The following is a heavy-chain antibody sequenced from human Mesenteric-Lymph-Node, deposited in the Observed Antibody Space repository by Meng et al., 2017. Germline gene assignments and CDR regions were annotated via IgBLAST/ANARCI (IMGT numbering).Heavy chain of an antibody. Sequence: WVALISKDGSNKHYADSVKGRFIISRDNSKNTLYLQMNSLRAEDTAVYYCAREFHAVAGPQYFDYWGQGTLVTVSS. CDR3: AREFHAVAGPQYFDY. CDR2: ISKDGSNK. V-gene: IGHV3-30*01. D-gene: IGHD6-19*01. J-gene: IGHJ4*02.